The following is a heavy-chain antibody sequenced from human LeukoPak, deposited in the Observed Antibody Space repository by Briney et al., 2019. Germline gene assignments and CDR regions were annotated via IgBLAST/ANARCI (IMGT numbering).Heavy chain of an antibody. CDR2: ISSSGGST. CDR3: AKGPRPDILTGYYLYYYMDV. D-gene: IGHD3-9*01. J-gene: IGHJ6*03. CDR1: EFTFSNYG. V-gene: IGHV3-23*01. Sequence: PGGTLRLSCAASEFTFSNYGMSWVRQAPGKGLEWVSAISSSGGSTYYADSVKGRFTISRDNSKNTLYLQMNSLRAEDTAVYYCAKGPRPDILTGYYLYYYMDVWGKGTTVTISS.